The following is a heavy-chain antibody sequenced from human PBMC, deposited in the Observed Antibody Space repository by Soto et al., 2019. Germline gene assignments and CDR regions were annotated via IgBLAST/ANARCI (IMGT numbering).Heavy chain of an antibody. D-gene: IGHD2-8*01. CDR3: ARDPNIVLMVYAIPTNWFDP. CDR1: GYTFTSYG. Sequence: QVQLVQSGAEVKKPGASVKVSCKASGYTFTSYGISWVRQAPGQGLEWMGWISAYNGNTNYAQKLQVRVTMTTDTSTSTAYMELRSLRSDDTAVYYCARDPNIVLMVYAIPTNWFDPWGQGTLVTVSS. CDR2: ISAYNGNT. J-gene: IGHJ5*02. V-gene: IGHV1-18*01.